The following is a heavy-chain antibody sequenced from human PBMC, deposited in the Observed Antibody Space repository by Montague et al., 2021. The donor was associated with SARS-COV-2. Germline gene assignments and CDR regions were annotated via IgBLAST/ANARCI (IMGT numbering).Heavy chain of an antibody. CDR2: INHSGST. CDR1: GGSITSNY. CDR3: ARSRSLGSGLSFPRWYFDG. V-gene: IGHV4-59*13. Sequence: SETLSLTCTVSGGSITSNYWSWIRQPPGKRLEWIGYINHSGSTSSNPSFRSRVTISVDTSQNQFSLKLSSVTAADTAVYYCARSRSLGSGLSFPRWYFDGGGHRTLLPV. J-gene: IGHJ4*01. D-gene: IGHD5-12*01.